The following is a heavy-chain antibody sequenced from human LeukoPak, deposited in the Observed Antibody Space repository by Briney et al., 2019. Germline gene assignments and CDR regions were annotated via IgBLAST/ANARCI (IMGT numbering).Heavy chain of an antibody. D-gene: IGHD2-2*01. J-gene: IGHJ5*02. CDR2: ISGYNANA. CDR3: ARVGRGCSSIRCYWEDWFDP. CDR1: GRTFTNYG. V-gene: IGHV1-18*01. Sequence: ASVKVSCKASGRTFTNYGITWIREAPGQGPKWLGWISGYNANAHYAQNVQGRVTLTTDTSTNTAYMELRGLTSDDTAMYYCARVGRGCSSIRCYWEDWFDPWGQGTLVIVSS.